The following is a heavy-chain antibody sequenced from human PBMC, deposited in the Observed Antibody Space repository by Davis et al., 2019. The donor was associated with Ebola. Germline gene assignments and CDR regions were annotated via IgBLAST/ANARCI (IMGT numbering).Heavy chain of an antibody. CDR3: ARRCRESSGWNECFQH. J-gene: IGHJ1*01. CDR2: IHSSGST. V-gene: IGHV4-39*01. CDR1: GGSISSSSYY. Sequence: MPGGSLRLSCTVSGGSISSSSYYWGWIRRPPGKGLEWIGSIHSSGSTFYNPSLQSRVTMSVDTSKNQFSLKLSSVTAADTALYYCARRCRESSGWNECFQHWGQGTLVTVSS. D-gene: IGHD6-19*01.